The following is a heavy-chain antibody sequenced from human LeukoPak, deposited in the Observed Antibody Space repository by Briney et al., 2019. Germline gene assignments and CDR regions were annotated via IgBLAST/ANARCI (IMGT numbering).Heavy chain of an antibody. J-gene: IGHJ4*02. D-gene: IGHD3-22*01. Sequence: PSETLSLTCTVSGASINSYYWSWIRQPPGKGLEWIGYIYYTGTANYNPSLKSRVTMSVDTSKSQFSLKLSSVTAADTAVYYCAREDSSGYSDYWGRGTLVTVSS. CDR2: IYYTGTA. CDR1: GASINSYY. CDR3: AREDSSGYSDY. V-gene: IGHV4-59*01.